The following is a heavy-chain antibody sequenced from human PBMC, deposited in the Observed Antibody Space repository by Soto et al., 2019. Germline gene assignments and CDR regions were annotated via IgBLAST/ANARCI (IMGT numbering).Heavy chain of an antibody. D-gene: IGHD3-10*01. CDR3: ARAAPGGYFDY. CDR1: GGSFSGYI. CDR2: IYHSGST. Sequence: SETLSLTCAVQGGSFSGYIWTLIRQPPGKGLEWIGYIYHSGSTYYNPSLKSRITISVDRSKNQFSLKLSSVTAADTAVYYCARAAPGGYFDYWGQGTLVTVSS. J-gene: IGHJ4*02. V-gene: IGHV4-34*01.